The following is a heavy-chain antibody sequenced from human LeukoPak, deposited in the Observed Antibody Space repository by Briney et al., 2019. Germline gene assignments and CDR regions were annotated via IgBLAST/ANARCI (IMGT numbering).Heavy chain of an antibody. V-gene: IGHV1-2*02. J-gene: IGHJ4*02. CDR3: ARGDDIVVVPAAIGY. D-gene: IGHD2-2*01. Sequence: ASVKVSCKASGYTFTSYDINWVRQATGQGLEWMGWINPNSGGTNYAQKFQGRVTMTRDTSISTAYMELSRLRSDDTAVYYCARGDDIVVVPAAIGYWGQGTLVTVSS. CDR1: GYTFTSYD. CDR2: INPNSGGT.